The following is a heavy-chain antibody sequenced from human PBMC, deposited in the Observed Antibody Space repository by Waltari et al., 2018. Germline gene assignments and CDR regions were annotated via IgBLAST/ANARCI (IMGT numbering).Heavy chain of an antibody. D-gene: IGHD1-26*01. Sequence: QLQLQESGPGLVKPSETLSLTCTVSGGFITTPYYWGWIRQPPGKGLEWIGSIDHTGGTDYNPSLKSRVTIAVDTSNTSENQFSLKLTSVTAADTAVYYCASAPSGSYGHNWGQGALVTVSS. V-gene: IGHV4-38-2*02. J-gene: IGHJ4*02. CDR1: GGFITTPYY. CDR2: IDHTGGT. CDR3: ASAPSGSYGHN.